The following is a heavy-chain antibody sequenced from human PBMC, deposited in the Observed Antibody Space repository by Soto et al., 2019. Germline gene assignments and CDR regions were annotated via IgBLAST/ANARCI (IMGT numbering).Heavy chain of an antibody. CDR1: GGSISSYY. D-gene: IGHD3-3*01. J-gene: IGHJ6*03. V-gene: IGHV4-59*01. CDR2: IYYSGST. CDR3: ARVLRFLEWSPDYYYYMDV. Sequence: PSETLSLPCTVSGGSISSYYWSWIRQPPGKGLEWIGYIYYSGSTNYNPSLKSRVTISVDTSKNQFSLKLSSVTAADTAVYYCARVLRFLEWSPDYYYYMDVWGKGTTVTVS.